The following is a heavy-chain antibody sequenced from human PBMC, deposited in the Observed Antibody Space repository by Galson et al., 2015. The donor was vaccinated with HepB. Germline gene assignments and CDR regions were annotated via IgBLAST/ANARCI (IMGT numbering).Heavy chain of an antibody. CDR1: GFTFSSYS. J-gene: IGHJ6*02. D-gene: IGHD6-13*01. CDR2: ISSSSSYI. V-gene: IGHV3-21*01. Sequence: SLRLSCAASGFTFSSYSMNWVRQAPGKGLEWVSSISSSSSYIYYADSVKGRFTISRDNAKNSLYLQMNSLRAEDTAVYYCARDFVSSWAYYYYGMDVWGQGTTVTVSS. CDR3: ARDFVSSWAYYYYGMDV.